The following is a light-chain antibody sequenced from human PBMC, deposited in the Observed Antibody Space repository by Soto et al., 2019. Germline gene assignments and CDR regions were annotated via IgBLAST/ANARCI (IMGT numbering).Light chain of an antibody. Sequence: QSALTQPASVSGSPGQSITIPCTGSSNDIGGYNYVSWYQQHPGRAPKLVIYKVSDRPSGVSTRFSASKSGNTASLTISGLQSEDEADYYCCSFAGNYIYVFGTGTKLTVL. CDR3: CSFAGNYIYV. J-gene: IGLJ1*01. CDR1: SNDIGGYNY. CDR2: KVS. V-gene: IGLV2-14*01.